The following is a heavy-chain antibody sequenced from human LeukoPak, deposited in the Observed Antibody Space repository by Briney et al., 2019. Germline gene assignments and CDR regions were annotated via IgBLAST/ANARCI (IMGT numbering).Heavy chain of an antibody. CDR2: IYYSGST. CDR3: ARSAVIVATNPYYYYGMDV. J-gene: IGHJ6*02. D-gene: IGHD5-12*01. Sequence: SETLSLTCTVSGGSISSSSYYWGWIRQPPGKGLEWIGSIYYSGSTYYNPSLKSRVTISVDTSKNQFSLKLSSVTAADTAVYYCARSAVIVATNPYYYYGMDVWGQGTTVTVSS. CDR1: GGSISSSSYY. V-gene: IGHV4-39*07.